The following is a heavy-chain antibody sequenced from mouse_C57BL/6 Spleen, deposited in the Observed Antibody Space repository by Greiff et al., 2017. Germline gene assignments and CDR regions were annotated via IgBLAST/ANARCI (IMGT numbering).Heavy chain of an antibody. V-gene: IGHV1-82*01. D-gene: IGHD1-3*01. J-gene: IGHJ4*01. Sequence: VKLMESGPELVKPGASVKISCKASGYAFSSSWMNWVKQRPGTGLEWIGRIYPGDGDTNYNGKFKGKATRTADKSSSTAYMQLSSLTSEDSAVYFCARGSPSMDYWGQGTSVTVSS. CDR3: ARGSPSMDY. CDR2: IYPGDGDT. CDR1: GYAFSSSW.